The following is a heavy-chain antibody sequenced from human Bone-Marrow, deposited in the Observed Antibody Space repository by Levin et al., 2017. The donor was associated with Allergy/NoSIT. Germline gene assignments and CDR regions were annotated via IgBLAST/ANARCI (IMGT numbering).Heavy chain of an antibody. CDR1: FFHLPAPA. Sequence: LSFSSSFFHLPAPALPPVRPAPRPFLSFFSSLLLLFFPLYYADSVKGRFTISRDSAQNSLSLQMDSLRTEDTALYYCVRDGYIFGRNSPHFDYWGQGTLVTVSS. J-gene: IGHJ4*02. V-gene: IGHV3-48*01. CDR2: LLLLFFPL. D-gene: IGHD5-18*01. CDR3: VRDGYIFGRNSPHFDY.